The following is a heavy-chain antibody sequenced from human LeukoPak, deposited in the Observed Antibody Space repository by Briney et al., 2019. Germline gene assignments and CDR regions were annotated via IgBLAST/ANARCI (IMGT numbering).Heavy chain of an antibody. J-gene: IGHJ5*02. Sequence: SVKVSCKASGGTFSSYAISWVRQAPGQGLEWMGRIIPIFGTANYAQKFQGRVTITTDESTSTAYMELSSLRSEDTAVFYCARVYYDSSGYSPWGQGTLVTVSS. CDR1: GGTFSSYA. V-gene: IGHV1-69*05. D-gene: IGHD3-22*01. CDR3: ARVYYDSSGYSP. CDR2: IIPIFGTA.